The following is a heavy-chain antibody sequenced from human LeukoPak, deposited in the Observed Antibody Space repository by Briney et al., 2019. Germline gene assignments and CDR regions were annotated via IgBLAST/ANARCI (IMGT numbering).Heavy chain of an antibody. D-gene: IGHD6-19*01. CDR3: ARDDPAVAGIRFDY. CDR2: INPSGGST. Sequence: GASVKVSCKASGYTFTNYYIHWVRQAPGQGLEWMGIINPSGGSTNYAQKLQGRVTMTTDTSTSTAYMELRSLRSDDTAVYYCARDDPAVAGIRFDYWGQGTLVTVSS. J-gene: IGHJ4*02. V-gene: IGHV1-46*01. CDR1: GYTFTNYY.